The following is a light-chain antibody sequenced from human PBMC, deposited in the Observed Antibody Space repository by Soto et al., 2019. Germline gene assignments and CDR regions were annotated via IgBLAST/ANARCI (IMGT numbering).Light chain of an antibody. Sequence: DIQLTQSPSTLSAFVGDRVTITCRASQSISSWLAWYQQKPGKAPKLLIYKASSLESGVPSRFSGSGSGTEFTLTISSLQPDDFGTYYCQQYDSYRTFGQGTKVEIK. V-gene: IGKV1-5*03. J-gene: IGKJ1*01. CDR2: KAS. CDR3: QQYDSYRT. CDR1: QSISSW.